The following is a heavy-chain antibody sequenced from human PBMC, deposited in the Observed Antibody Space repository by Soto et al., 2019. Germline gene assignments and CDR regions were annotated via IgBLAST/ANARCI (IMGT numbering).Heavy chain of an antibody. CDR2: IYYSGST. CDR3: ARDQWGVGANSWFDP. J-gene: IGHJ5*02. V-gene: IGHV4-59*01. D-gene: IGHD1-26*01. Sequence: QVQLQESGPGLVKPSETLSLTCTVSGGSISSYYWSWIRQPPGKGLEWIGYIYYSGSTNYNPSLKSRVTISVDTSKNQFSLKLSSVTAADTAVYYCARDQWGVGANSWFDPWGQGTLVTVSS. CDR1: GGSISSYY.